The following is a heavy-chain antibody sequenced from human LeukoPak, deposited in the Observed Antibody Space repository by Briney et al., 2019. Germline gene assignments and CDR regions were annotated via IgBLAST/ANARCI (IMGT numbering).Heavy chain of an antibody. CDR2: INNSGST. D-gene: IGHD3-3*01. CDR3: PRVSPRGRFLEWLLYVYFDY. V-gene: IGHV4-34*01. CDR1: GGSFSGYY. Sequence: SETLALTCAVYGGSFSGYYWSWIRQPPGQGLEGIGEINNSGSTNYNPSLRNRVTISADTTKNHSSLKLSYVIASDTAAYCFPRVSPRGRFLEWLLYVYFDYWGQGTLVTVSS. J-gene: IGHJ4*02.